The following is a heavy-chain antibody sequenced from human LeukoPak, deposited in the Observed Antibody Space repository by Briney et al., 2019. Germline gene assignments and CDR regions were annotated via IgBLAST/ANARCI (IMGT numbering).Heavy chain of an antibody. D-gene: IGHD5-24*01. V-gene: IGHV4-59*01. CDR3: ARGRLPQLINY. CDR1: GGSINSFY. CDR2: IYSSGST. J-gene: IGHJ4*02. Sequence: SSETLSLTCTVSGGSINSFYWSWIRQPPGKGLEWIGYIYSSGSTNYNPSLKSRVTISVDTSKNQFSLKLSSVTAADTAVYYCARGRLPQLINYWGQGTLVTVSS.